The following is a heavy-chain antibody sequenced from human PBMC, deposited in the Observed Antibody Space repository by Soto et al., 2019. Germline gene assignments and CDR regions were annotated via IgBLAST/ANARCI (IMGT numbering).Heavy chain of an antibody. V-gene: IGHV3-30*18. CDR2: ISYDGSNK. J-gene: IGHJ5*02. Sequence: GGSLRLSCAASGFTFSSYGMHWVRQAPGKGLEWVAVISYDGSNKYYADSVKGRFTISRDNSKNTLYLQMNSLRAEDTAVCYCAKDEAVVQYNWFDPWGQGTLVTVSS. CDR1: GFTFSSYG. CDR3: AKDEAVVQYNWFDP. D-gene: IGHD6-19*01.